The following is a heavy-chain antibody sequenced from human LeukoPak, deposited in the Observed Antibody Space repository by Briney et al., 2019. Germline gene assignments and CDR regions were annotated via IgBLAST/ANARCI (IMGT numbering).Heavy chain of an antibody. CDR2: IIPILGIA. CDR1: VGTFSIYA. Sequence: GSSVNVSCKSSVGTFSIYAISWVRQAPGQGLEWMGRIIPILGIANYAQKFQGRVTITADKSTSTAYMELSSLRSEDTAVYYCASSNYDSTVLHYWGQGTLVTVSS. D-gene: IGHD3-3*01. CDR3: ASSNYDSTVLHY. V-gene: IGHV1-69*04. J-gene: IGHJ4*02.